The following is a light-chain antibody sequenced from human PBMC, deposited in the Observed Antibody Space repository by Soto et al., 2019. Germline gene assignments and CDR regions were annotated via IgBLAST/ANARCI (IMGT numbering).Light chain of an antibody. CDR2: GAS. CDR1: QSVSSNY. CDR3: QHYDSSPPYT. V-gene: IGKV3-20*01. Sequence: EVVLTQSPGTLSLSPGERATLSCRASQSVSSNYLAWYQQRPGQAPRLLIYGASSRATDIPDRFSGSGSGTDFTLTISRLEPEDFAVYYCQHYDSSPPYTFGQGTKREIK. J-gene: IGKJ2*01.